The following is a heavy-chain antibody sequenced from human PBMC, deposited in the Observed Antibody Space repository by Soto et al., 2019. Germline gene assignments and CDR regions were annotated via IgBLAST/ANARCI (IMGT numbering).Heavy chain of an antibody. CDR3: AREVVVTAASYYYYGMDV. CDR2: TYYRSKWYN. V-gene: IGHV6-1*01. Sequence: PSQTLSLTCAISGDRVSSNSAAWNWIRQSPSRGLEWLGRTYYRSKWYNDYAVSVKSRITINPDTSKNQFSLQLNSVTPEDKAVYYCAREVVVTAASYYYYGMDVWGQGTTVTVSS. CDR1: GDRVSSNSAA. D-gene: IGHD2-21*02. J-gene: IGHJ6*02.